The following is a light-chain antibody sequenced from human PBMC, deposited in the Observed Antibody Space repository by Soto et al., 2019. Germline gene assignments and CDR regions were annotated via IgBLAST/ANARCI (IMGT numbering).Light chain of an antibody. Sequence: QSVLTQPPSVSGAPGQRVTISCTGSSSNIGPAFDVHWYQQLPGTAPKLLIYANDNRPSGVPDRFSGSKSGTSASLAITGLQAEDEADYSCQSYDSSLSAVVFGGGTKLTVL. CDR3: QSYDSSLSAVV. V-gene: IGLV1-40*01. CDR1: SSNIGPAFD. J-gene: IGLJ2*01. CDR2: AND.